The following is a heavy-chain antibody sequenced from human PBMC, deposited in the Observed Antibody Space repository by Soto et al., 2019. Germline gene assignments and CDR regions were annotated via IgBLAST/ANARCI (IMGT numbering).Heavy chain of an antibody. J-gene: IGHJ6*03. CDR1: GFTFSSYG. CDR3: ARVSLIGSGSYSNMDV. V-gene: IGHV3-33*01. CDR2: IRYDGSNK. D-gene: IGHD3-10*01. Sequence: GGSLRLSCAASGFTFSSYGMHWVRQAPGKGLEWVAVIRYDGSNKYYADSVKGRFTISRDNSKNTLYLQMNSLRAEDTAVYYCARVSLIGSGSYSNMDVWGKGTTVTVSS.